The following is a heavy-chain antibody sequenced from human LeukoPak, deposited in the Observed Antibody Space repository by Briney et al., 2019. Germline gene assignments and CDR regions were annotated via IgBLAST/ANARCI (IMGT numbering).Heavy chain of an antibody. CDR3: AKVALGQYSGAEYFQH. D-gene: IGHD3-10*01. V-gene: IGHV3-7*03. J-gene: IGHJ1*01. CDR1: GFALSSHW. CDR2: VNRDGSET. Sequence: QTGGSLRLSCAASGFALSSHWMTWVRQVPGRGPEWVANVNRDGSETYYLDSVKGRFTISRDNAKNSLYLQMNSLRAEDTALYYCAKVALGQYSGAEYFQHWGQGTLVTVSS.